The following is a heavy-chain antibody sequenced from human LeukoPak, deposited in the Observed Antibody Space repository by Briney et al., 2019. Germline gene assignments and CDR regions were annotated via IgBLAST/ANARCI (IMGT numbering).Heavy chain of an antibody. J-gene: IGHJ6*03. D-gene: IGHD3-10*01. V-gene: IGHV3-48*01. CDR2: ISSSSSTI. CDR1: GFTFSSYS. CDR3: ARDVWFGELLSSHYYYYYMDV. Sequence: PGGSLRLSCAASGFTFSSYSMNWVRQAPGKGLEWVSYISSSSSTIYYADSVKGRFTISRDNAKNSLYLQMNSLRAEDTAVYYCARDVWFGELLSSHYYYYYMDVWGKGTTVTVSS.